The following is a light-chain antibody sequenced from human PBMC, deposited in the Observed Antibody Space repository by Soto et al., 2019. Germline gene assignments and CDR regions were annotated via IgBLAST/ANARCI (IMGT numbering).Light chain of an antibody. V-gene: IGLV2-14*01. J-gene: IGLJ1*01. CDR3: GSYTTSSTLYV. CDR1: SSDVGGYNY. Sequence: QSALTQPASVCGSPGQPITISCTGTSSDVGGYNYVSWYQQHPGKAPKVMIYDVSNRPSGVSNRFSGSKSGNTASLTISGLQAEDEADYYCGSYTTSSTLYVFGTGTKVTVL. CDR2: DVS.